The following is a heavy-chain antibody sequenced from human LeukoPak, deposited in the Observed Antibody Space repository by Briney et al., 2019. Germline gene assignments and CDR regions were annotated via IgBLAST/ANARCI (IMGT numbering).Heavy chain of an antibody. CDR2: IKQDGSEK. V-gene: IGHV3-7*01. CDR1: GFTFSSYW. CDR3: ARENYDSSGYCASSCYYMDV. J-gene: IGHJ6*03. D-gene: IGHD3-22*01. Sequence: PGGSLRLSCEASGFTFSSYWMSWVRQAPGKGLEWVANIKQDGSEKYYVDSVKGRFTISRDNAKNSLYLQMNSLRAEDTAVYYCARENYDSSGYCASSCYYMDVWGKGTTVTISS.